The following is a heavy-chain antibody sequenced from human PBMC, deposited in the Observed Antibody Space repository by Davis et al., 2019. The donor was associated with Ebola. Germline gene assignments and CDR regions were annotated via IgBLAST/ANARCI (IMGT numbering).Heavy chain of an antibody. CDR2: IYYSGST. J-gene: IGHJ5*02. V-gene: IGHV4-59*01. D-gene: IGHD4-17*01. CDR1: GGSISSYY. Sequence: PGGSLRLSCTVSGGSISSYYWSWIRQPPGKGLEWIGYIYYSGSTNYNPSLKSRVTISVDTSKNQFSLKLSSVTAADTAVYYCARAQYGDYGVGADWFDPWGQGTLVTVSS. CDR3: ARAQYGDYGVGADWFDP.